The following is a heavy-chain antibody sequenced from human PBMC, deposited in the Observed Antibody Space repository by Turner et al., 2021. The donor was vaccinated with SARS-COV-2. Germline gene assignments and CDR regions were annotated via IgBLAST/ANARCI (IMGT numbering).Heavy chain of an antibody. J-gene: IGHJ6*02. Sequence: QLQLQESGPRLVKPSETLSLTCTVSGGSIVSTAFYWGWIRQTPGKGLEWIGSIYNSGSTYYNPSLKSRVTMSVDTSKNQFSLELSSVSAADTAFYYCATEMTTLTRYYYYGMDVWGQGTTVTVSS. V-gene: IGHV4-39*01. CDR3: ATEMTTLTRYYYYGMDV. D-gene: IGHD4-4*01. CDR1: GGSIVSTAFY. CDR2: IYNSGST.